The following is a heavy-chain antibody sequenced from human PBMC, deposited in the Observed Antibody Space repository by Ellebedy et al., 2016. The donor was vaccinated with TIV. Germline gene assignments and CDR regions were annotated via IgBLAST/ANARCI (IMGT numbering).Heavy chain of an antibody. CDR1: GFTFSSHA. D-gene: IGHD4-23*01. J-gene: IGHJ3*01. V-gene: IGHV3-30-3*01. CDR3: ARDPVGVGPAFDV. CDR2: ISYNGGSQ. Sequence: PGGSLRLSCAVSGFTFSSHAMPWVRQAPGKGLEWVATISYNGGSQNYADSVKGRFTTSRDNSKDSLFLQINSLKAEDTGIYFCARDPVGVGPAFDVWGQGTMVTGSS.